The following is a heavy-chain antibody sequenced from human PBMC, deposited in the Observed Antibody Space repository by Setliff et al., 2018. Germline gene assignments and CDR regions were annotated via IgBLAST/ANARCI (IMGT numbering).Heavy chain of an antibody. CDR2: IYTGEDTT. CDR3: AKSPVRFGIVIVIPSYFDS. D-gene: IGHD3-16*02. J-gene: IGHJ4*02. Sequence: GGSLRLSCAASGFTFRSYVMNWVRQAPGKGLEWVSVIYTGEDTTYYADSVKGRFTVSRDNAKNTLFLQMNDLRAEDTAIYYCAKSPVRFGIVIVIPSYFDSWGPGTLVTVSS. CDR1: GFTFRSYV. V-gene: IGHV3-23*03.